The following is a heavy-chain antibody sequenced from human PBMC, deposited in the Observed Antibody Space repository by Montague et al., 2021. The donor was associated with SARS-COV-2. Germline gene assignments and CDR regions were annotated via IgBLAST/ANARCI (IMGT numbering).Heavy chain of an antibody. CDR2: IYYSGST. Sequence: SETLSLTCTVSGGSISSYYWSWIRQPPGKGLEWIGYIYYSGSTNYNPSLNSRVTISVDTSKNQFSLKLRSVTAADTAVYYCARGLENYGSGGHHFDPWGQGTLVTVSS. CDR3: ARGLENYGSGGHHFDP. CDR1: GGSISSYY. J-gene: IGHJ5*02. V-gene: IGHV4-59*01. D-gene: IGHD3-10*01.